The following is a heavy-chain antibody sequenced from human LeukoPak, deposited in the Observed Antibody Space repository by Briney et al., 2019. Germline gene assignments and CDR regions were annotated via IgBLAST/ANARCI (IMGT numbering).Heavy chain of an antibody. CDR1: GYTFTSCY. J-gene: IGHJ4*02. D-gene: IGHD3-10*01. Sequence: ASVKVSCKASGYTFTSCYMHWVRQAPGQGLEWMGIINPSGGSTSYAQKFQGRVTMTRDTSTITVYMELSSLRSEDTAVYYCARGRNYYGSGSYRLLGYWGQGTLVTVSS. CDR3: ARGRNYYGSGSYRLLGY. CDR2: INPSGGST. V-gene: IGHV1-46*01.